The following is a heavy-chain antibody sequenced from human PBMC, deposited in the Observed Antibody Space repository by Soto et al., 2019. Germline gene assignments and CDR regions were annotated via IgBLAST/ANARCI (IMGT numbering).Heavy chain of an antibody. V-gene: IGHV4-34*01. CDR1: GGSFSGYY. CDR3: ARVGGSGYRLDY. CDR2: INHSGST. Sequence: PSETLSLTCAVYGGSFSGYYWSWIRQPPGKGLEWIGEINHSGSTNYNPSLKSRVTISVDTSKNQFSLKLSSVTAADTAVYYCARVGGSGYRLDYWGQGTLVTVSS. D-gene: IGHD5-12*01. J-gene: IGHJ4*02.